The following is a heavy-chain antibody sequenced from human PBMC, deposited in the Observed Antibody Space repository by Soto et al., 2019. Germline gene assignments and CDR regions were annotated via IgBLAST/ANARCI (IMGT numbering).Heavy chain of an antibody. D-gene: IGHD2-2*01. V-gene: IGHV1-69*06. CDR2: INPIFGTA. CDR1: GYTFTGYY. J-gene: IGHJ5*02. CDR3: ARARSSWGYQLLYWFDP. Sequence: QVQLVQSGAEVKKPGASVKVSCKASGYTFTGYYMHWVRQAPGQGLEWMGWINPIFGTANYAQKFQGRVTITADKSTSTAYMELSSLRSEDTAVYYCARARSSWGYQLLYWFDPWGQGTLVTVSS.